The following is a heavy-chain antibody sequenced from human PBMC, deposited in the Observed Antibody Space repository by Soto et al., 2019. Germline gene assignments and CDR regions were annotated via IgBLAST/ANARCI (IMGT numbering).Heavy chain of an antibody. J-gene: IGHJ6*03. D-gene: IGHD4-4*01. CDR2: IKQDGSEK. Sequence: GGSLRLSCAASGFTFSSYWMSWVRQAPGKGLEWVANIKQDGSEKYYVDSVKGRFTISRDNAKNSLYLQMNSLRAEDTAVYYCARGLSRDYSNYVSDYYYYYYMDVWGKGTTVTVSS. V-gene: IGHV3-7*01. CDR3: ARGLSRDYSNYVSDYYYYYYMDV. CDR1: GFTFSSYW.